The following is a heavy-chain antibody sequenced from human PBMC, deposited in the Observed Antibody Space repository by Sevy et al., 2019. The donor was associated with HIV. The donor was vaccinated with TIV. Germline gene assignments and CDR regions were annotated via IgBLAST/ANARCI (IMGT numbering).Heavy chain of an antibody. J-gene: IGHJ3*02. D-gene: IGHD3-22*01. Sequence: GGSLRLSCVASGFTLSNYGMHWVRQAPGKGLEWVATIWNDMTNKYYANSAKGRFTISRDNSKNTLYLQMNSLRAEDTAVYYWASLPNNYYDRGGYSGDDAFDIWGQGTMVTVSS. CDR1: GFTLSNYG. CDR3: ASLPNNYYDRGGYSGDDAFDI. V-gene: IGHV3-33*01. CDR2: IWNDMTNK.